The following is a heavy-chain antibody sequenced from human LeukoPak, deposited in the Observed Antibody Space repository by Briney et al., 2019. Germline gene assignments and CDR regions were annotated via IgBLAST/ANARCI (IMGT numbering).Heavy chain of an antibody. CDR1: GYTFTSYD. J-gene: IGHJ6*03. CDR3: ARAGYSSSWYVYYYYYMDV. CDR2: MNPNSGNT. D-gene: IGHD6-13*01. Sequence: ASVKVSCRASGYTFTSYDINWVRQATGQGLEWMGWMNPNSGNTGYAQKFQGRVTITRNTSISTAYMELSSLRSEDTAVYYCARAGYSSSWYVYYYYYMDVWGKGTTVTVSS. V-gene: IGHV1-8*03.